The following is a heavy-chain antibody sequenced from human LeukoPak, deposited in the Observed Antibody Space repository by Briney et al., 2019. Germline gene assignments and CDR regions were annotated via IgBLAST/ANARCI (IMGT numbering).Heavy chain of an antibody. D-gene: IGHD6-6*01. Sequence: SETLSLTCTVSGGSISSSSYYWGWIRQPPGKGLEWIGSIYYSGSTYYNPSLKSRVTISVDTSKNQFSLQLSSVTAADTAVYYCARQGAIAATGRGFDYWGQGTLVTVSS. J-gene: IGHJ4*02. V-gene: IGHV4-39*07. CDR3: ARQGAIAATGRGFDY. CDR2: IYYSGST. CDR1: GGSISSSSYY.